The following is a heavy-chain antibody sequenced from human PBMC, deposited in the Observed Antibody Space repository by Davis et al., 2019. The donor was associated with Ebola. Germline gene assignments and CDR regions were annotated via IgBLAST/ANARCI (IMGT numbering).Heavy chain of an antibody. V-gene: IGHV3-74*01. CDR3: ARDRGCTGGVCYSSPTHSGWYDPCY. J-gene: IGHJ4*02. Sequence: PGGSLRLSCAASGFTFSSYWMHWVRQAPGKGLVWVSRINSDGSSTSYADSVKGRFTISRDNAKNTLYLQMNSLRAEDTAVYYCARDRGCTGGVCYSSPTHSGWYDPCYWGQGTLVTVSS. CDR2: INSDGSST. CDR1: GFTFSSYW. D-gene: IGHD2-8*02.